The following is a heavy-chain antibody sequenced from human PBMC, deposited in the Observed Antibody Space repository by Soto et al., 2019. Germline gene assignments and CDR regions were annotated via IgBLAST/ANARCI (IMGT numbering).Heavy chain of an antibody. V-gene: IGHV1-69*02. D-gene: IGHD2-2*01. CDR1: GGTFSSYT. Sequence: SVKVSCKASGGTFSSYTISWVRQAPGQGLEWMGRIIPSLGIANYAQKFQGRVTITADTSTSTAYMELSSLRSEDTAVYYCATPPAVGYCSSTSCPLDYWGQGTLVTVSS. J-gene: IGHJ4*02. CDR3: ATPPAVGYCSSTSCPLDY. CDR2: IIPSLGIA.